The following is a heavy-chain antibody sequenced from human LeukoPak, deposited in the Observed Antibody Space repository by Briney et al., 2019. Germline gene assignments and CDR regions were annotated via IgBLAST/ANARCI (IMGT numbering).Heavy chain of an antibody. J-gene: IGHJ5*02. V-gene: IGHV4-59*01. CDR3: ARETILNWFDP. D-gene: IGHD3-3*01. CDR2: IYYSGST. Sequence: SETLSLTCTVSGGSISSYYWSWIRQPPGKGLEWIGYIYYSGSTNYNPSLESRVTISVDTSKNQFSLKLSSVTAADTAVYYCARETILNWFDPWGQGTLVTVSS. CDR1: GGSISSYY.